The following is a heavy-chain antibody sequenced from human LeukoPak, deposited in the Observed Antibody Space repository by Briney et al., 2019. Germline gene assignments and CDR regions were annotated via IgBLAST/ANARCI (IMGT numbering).Heavy chain of an antibody. V-gene: IGHV1-2*02. Sequence: ASVKVSCKASGYTFTGYYMHWVRQAPGQGLEWMGWINPNSGGTNYAQKFQGRVTMTRDTSISTAYMELSRLRSDDTAVYYCARDWSGSYWGDYWGQGTLVTVSS. CDR2: INPNSGGT. D-gene: IGHD1-26*01. CDR3: ARDWSGSYWGDY. J-gene: IGHJ4*02. CDR1: GYTFTGYY.